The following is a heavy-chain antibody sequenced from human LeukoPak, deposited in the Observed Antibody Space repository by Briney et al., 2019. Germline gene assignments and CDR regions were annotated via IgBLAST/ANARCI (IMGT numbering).Heavy chain of an antibody. V-gene: IGHV4-34*01. CDR2: INHSGSI. D-gene: IGHD3-10*01. CDR3: AGSGYYYGSGSYT. CDR1: GGSFSGYY. J-gene: IGHJ5*02. Sequence: PSEALSLTCAVYGGSFSGYYWSWIRQPPGQGLEWIGEINHSGSINYNPSTKSRVTISVDTSKHQFSRKLRSGTVAETAMQYCAGSGYYYGSGSYTWGQGTLVTVSS.